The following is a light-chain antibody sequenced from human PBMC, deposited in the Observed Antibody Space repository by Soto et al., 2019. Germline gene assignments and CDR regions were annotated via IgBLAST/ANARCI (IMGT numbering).Light chain of an antibody. CDR3: LLSYSGARV. CDR2: DTN. J-gene: IGLJ2*01. Sequence: QAVVTQEPSLTVSPGGTVTLTCDSSTGAVTSGHYPYWFQQKPGQAPRTLIYDTNNKHSWTPARFSGSLLWGKAALTLSGAQPEDEAEYYCLLSYSGARVFGGGTKLTVL. V-gene: IGLV7-46*01. CDR1: TGAVTSGHY.